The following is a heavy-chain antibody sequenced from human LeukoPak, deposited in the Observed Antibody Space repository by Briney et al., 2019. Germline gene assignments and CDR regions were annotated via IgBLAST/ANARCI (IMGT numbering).Heavy chain of an antibody. Sequence: ASVKVSCKASGYTFTSYGISWVRQAPGQGLEWMGWISAYNGNTNYAQKLQGRVTITADESTSTAYMELSSPKSKDTAVYYCARMGYYDSSAYDGALDYWGQGTLVTVSS. CDR3: ARMGYYDSSAYDGALDY. V-gene: IGHV1-18*01. D-gene: IGHD3-22*01. CDR2: ISAYNGNT. CDR1: GYTFTSYG. J-gene: IGHJ4*02.